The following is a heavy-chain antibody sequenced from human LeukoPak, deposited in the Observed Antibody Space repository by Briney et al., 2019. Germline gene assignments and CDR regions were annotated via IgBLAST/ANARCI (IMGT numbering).Heavy chain of an antibody. CDR1: GDSVSRISVA. CDR2: TYYRSKWYY. J-gene: IGHJ6*02. V-gene: IGHV6-1*01. CDR3: ALARSEYLYGRDV. D-gene: IGHD2-2*02. Sequence: SQTLSLTCAISGDSVSRISVAWNWIRQSPSRGLEWLCRTYYRSKWYYEYAVSVKGRKNNIPVPSKNQFSRQLNSVTPEDTAVYYCALARSEYLYGRDVWGQGTTVTVSS.